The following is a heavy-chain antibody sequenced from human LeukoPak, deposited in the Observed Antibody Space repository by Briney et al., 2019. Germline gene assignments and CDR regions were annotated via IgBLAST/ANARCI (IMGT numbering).Heavy chain of an antibody. CDR2: IYYSGST. D-gene: IGHD3-9*01. J-gene: IGHJ4*02. Sequence: SETLSLTCTVSGGSISSSSYYWGWIRQPPGKGLEWIGSIYYSGSTYYNPPLKSRVTISVDTSKNQFSLKLSSVTAADTAVYYCARRRPNFDVDYWGQGTLVTVSS. V-gene: IGHV4-39*01. CDR1: GGSISSSSYY. CDR3: ARRRPNFDVDY.